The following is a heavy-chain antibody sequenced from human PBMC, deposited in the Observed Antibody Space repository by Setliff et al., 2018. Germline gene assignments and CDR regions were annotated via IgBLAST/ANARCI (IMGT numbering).Heavy chain of an antibody. D-gene: IGHD2-21*01. CDR3: ARTLLLSPYYFDY. J-gene: IGHJ4*02. CDR2: IYTSGST. Sequence: SETLSLTCTVSGGSISSGSYYWSWIRQPAGKGLEWIGRIYTSGSTNYSPSLKSRVTISVDTSKNQFSLKLSSVTAADTAVYYCARTLLLSPYYFDYWGQGTLVTVSS. V-gene: IGHV4-61*02. CDR1: GGSISSGSYY.